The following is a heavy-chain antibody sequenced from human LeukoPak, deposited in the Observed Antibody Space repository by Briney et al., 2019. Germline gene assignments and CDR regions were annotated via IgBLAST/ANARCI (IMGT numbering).Heavy chain of an antibody. CDR2: IYTSGST. Sequence: SETLSLTCTVSGGSISSGSYYWSWIRQPAGKGLEWIGRIYTSGSTNYNPSLKSRVTISVDTSKNQFSLKLSSVTAADTAVYYCARHVRYSSSWYRVYNWFDPWGQGTLVTVSS. J-gene: IGHJ5*02. D-gene: IGHD6-13*01. CDR1: GGSISSGSYY. V-gene: IGHV4-61*02. CDR3: ARHVRYSSSWYRVYNWFDP.